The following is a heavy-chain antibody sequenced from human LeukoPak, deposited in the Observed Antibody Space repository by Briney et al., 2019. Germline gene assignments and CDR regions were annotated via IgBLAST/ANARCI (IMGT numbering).Heavy chain of an antibody. CDR2: ISSSSSYI. CDR1: GFTFSSYG. D-gene: IGHD6-13*01. Sequence: GGSLRLSCAASGFTFSSYGMNWVRQAPGKGLEWVSFISSSSSYIYYADSVKGRFTISRDNGKNLLYLQMNSLRAEDTAVYYCARAPGYRSFLDYWGQGTLVTVSS. CDR3: ARAPGYRSFLDY. V-gene: IGHV3-21*01. J-gene: IGHJ4*02.